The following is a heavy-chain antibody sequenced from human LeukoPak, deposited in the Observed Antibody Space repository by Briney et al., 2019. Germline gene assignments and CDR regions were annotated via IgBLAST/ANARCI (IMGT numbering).Heavy chain of an antibody. J-gene: IGHJ4*02. CDR3: AKTRYYDSSGYSDY. CDR1: GFTFSSYG. Sequence: GRSLRLSCAASGFTFSSYGMHWVRQAPGKGLEWVAVISYDGSNKYYADSVKGRFTISRDNSKNTLYLQMNSLRAEDTAVYYCAKTRYYDSSGYSDYWGQGTLVTVSS. D-gene: IGHD3-22*01. V-gene: IGHV3-30*18. CDR2: ISYDGSNK.